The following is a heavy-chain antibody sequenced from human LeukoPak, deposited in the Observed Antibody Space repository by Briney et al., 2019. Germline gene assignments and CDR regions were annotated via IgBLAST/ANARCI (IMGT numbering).Heavy chain of an antibody. Sequence: SGGSLRLSCAASGFSFSRYAIHWVRQAPGKGLEWVTDISYDGANKYYADSVKGRFTISRDNSKNTVYLQMNSLRSQDTAVYHCARADSTYYDVWSGYQPFDYWGQGTLVTVSS. D-gene: IGHD3-3*01. CDR3: ARADSTYYDVWSGYQPFDY. J-gene: IGHJ4*02. V-gene: IGHV3-30-3*01. CDR2: ISYDGANK. CDR1: GFSFSRYA.